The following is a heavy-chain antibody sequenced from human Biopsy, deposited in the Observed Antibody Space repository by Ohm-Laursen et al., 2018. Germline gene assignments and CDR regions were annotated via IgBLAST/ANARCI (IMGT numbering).Heavy chain of an antibody. CDR1: GYTFTSYG. CDR3: ARDPLNGHKHFDY. CDR2: INCKTGAT. J-gene: IGHJ4*02. D-gene: IGHD2-8*01. V-gene: IGHV1-2*02. Sequence: ASVKVSCKASGYTFTSYGIHWVRQAPGQGLEWLGYINCKTGATNYAQKFQGTVTMTRDTSISTAYLALGSLRSADTAIYYCARDPLNGHKHFDYWGQGSLVTVSS.